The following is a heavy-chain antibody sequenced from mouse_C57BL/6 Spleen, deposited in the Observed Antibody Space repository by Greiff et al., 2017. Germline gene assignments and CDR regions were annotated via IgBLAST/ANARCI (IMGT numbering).Heavy chain of an antibody. D-gene: IGHD2-2*01. V-gene: IGHV1-82*01. J-gene: IGHJ3*01. CDR1: GYAFSSSW. CDR3: GPYGYDEGFAY. CDR2: IYPGAGDT. Sequence: QVQLQQSGPELVKPGASVKISCKASGYAFSSSWMNWVKQRPGKGLEWIGRIYPGAGDTNYNGKFKGKATLTADQSSSTAYMQLSSLTSEDSAVYFCGPYGYDEGFAYWGQGTLVTVSA.